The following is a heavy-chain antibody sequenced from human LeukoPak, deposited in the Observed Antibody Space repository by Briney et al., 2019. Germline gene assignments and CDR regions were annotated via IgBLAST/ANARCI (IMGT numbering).Heavy chain of an antibody. J-gene: IGHJ4*02. V-gene: IGHV5-51*01. D-gene: IGHD2-15*01. CDR2: IYPGDSDT. CDR3: VRGYCTGGSCYDIDY. CDR1: GYSFSTYW. Sequence: GESLKISCKGSGYSFSTYWIGWVRQMPGKGLEWMGIIYPGDSDTRYSPSFQGQVTISADKSSSTAYLQWSSLKASDTALYYCVRGYCTGGSCYDIDYWGQGTLVTVSS.